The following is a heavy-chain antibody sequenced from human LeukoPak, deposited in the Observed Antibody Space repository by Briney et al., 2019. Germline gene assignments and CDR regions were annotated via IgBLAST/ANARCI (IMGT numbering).Heavy chain of an antibody. J-gene: IGHJ4*02. CDR1: GFTFSSYG. CDR3: AKDRYSSGWYYFDY. CDR2: ISYDGSNK. V-gene: IGHV3-30*18. D-gene: IGHD6-19*01. Sequence: GGSLRLSCAASGFTFSSYGMHWVRQAPGKGLEGVAVISYDGSNKYYADSVKGRFTISRDNSKNTLYLQMNSLRAEDTAVYYCAKDRYSSGWYYFDYWGQGTLVTVSS.